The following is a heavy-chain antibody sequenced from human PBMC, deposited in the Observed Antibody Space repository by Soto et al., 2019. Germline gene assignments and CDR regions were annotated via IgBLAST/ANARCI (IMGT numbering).Heavy chain of an antibody. Sequence: QVQLQESGPELVKPSETLSLTCTVSGGSISSYYWSWFRQPPGKGLEWLGHIYYSGSNKYNTSLKSRVTLSADTSKNQFSLKLSSVTAADTAVYYCARVDCGVIGYWGQGTLVTVSS. CDR3: ARVDCGVIGY. CDR1: GGSISSYY. V-gene: IGHV4-59*01. D-gene: IGHD4-17*01. J-gene: IGHJ4*02. CDR2: IYYSGSN.